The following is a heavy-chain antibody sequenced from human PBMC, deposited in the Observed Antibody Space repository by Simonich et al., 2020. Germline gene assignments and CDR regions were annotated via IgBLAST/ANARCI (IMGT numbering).Heavy chain of an antibody. CDR3: AKDSGYCSGGSCDDFDY. V-gene: IGHV3-9*01. D-gene: IGHD2-15*01. CDR1: GFTFDDYA. J-gene: IGHJ4*02. CDR2: ISCNGGSI. Sequence: EVQLVESGGGLVQPGRSLSLSCAASGFTFDDYAIHWVRQAPGEELAGVSGISCNGGSIGYTDSVKDRFTISRDNAKNSLYLQMNSLRAEDTALYYCAKDSGYCSGGSCDDFDYWGQGTLVTVSS.